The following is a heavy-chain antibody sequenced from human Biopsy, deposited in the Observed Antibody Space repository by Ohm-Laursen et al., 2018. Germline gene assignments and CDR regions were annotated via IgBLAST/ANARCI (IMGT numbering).Heavy chain of an antibody. CDR1: GGSIISYY. CDR2: VYNGGIT. Sequence: PSETLSLTCSVSGGSIISYYWTWIRQPLGKGLEWIGHVYNGGITNYNPSLKSRVTISKDTSKNQFSLQVNSVTAADTAVYYCARTPRDSFWSGSYKRGLWFDPWGQGTLVIVSS. D-gene: IGHD3-3*01. CDR3: ARTPRDSFWSGSYKRGLWFDP. J-gene: IGHJ5*02. V-gene: IGHV4-59*01.